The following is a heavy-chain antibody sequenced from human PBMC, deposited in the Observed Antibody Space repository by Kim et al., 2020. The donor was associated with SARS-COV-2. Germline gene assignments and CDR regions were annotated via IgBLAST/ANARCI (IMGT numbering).Heavy chain of an antibody. J-gene: IGHJ6*02. CDR3: ARGVTGWVTFYYYGMDV. V-gene: IGHV7-4-1*02. CDR1: GYTFTSYA. D-gene: IGHD4-4*01. Sequence: ASVKVSCKASGYTFTSYAMNWVRQAPGQGLEWMGWINTNTGNPTYAQGCTGRFVFSLDTSVSTAYLQISSLKAEDTAVYYCARGVTGWVTFYYYGMDVWGQGPTVTVSS. CDR2: INTNTGNP.